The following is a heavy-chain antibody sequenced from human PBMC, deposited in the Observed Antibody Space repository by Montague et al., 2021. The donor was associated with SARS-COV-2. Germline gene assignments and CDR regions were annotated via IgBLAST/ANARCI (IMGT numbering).Heavy chain of an antibody. Sequence: SETLSLTCTVSGGSISRYYWSWIRQSPGKGLEWIGYIEYSGSTNYSPSLKSRVSISADTSKNHVSLELNSATAVDSAVYYCARLNMVRGFVAGDYYYYYGLDVWGQGTTVTVSS. CDR2: IEYSGST. CDR1: GGSISRYY. J-gene: IGHJ6*02. CDR3: ARLNMVRGFVAGDYYYYYGLDV. D-gene: IGHD3-10*01. V-gene: IGHV4-59*13.